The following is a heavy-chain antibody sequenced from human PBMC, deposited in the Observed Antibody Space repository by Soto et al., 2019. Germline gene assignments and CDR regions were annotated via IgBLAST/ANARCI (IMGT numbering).Heavy chain of an antibody. CDR1: GFSLSTSGVG. J-gene: IGHJ3*02. V-gene: IGHV2-5*02. CDR3: AHTDYDILTGYTEYAFDI. D-gene: IGHD3-9*01. CDR2: IYWDDDK. Sequence: QITLKESGPTLVKPTQTLTLTCTFSGFSLSTSGVGVGWIRQPPGKALEWLALIYWDDDKRYSPSLKSRLTITKDTSKNQVVLTMTNMDPVDAATYYCAHTDYDILTGYTEYAFDIWGQGTMVTVSS.